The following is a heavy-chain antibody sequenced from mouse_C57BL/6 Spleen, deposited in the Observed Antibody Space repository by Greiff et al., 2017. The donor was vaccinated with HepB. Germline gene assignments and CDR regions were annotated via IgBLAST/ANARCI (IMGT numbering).Heavy chain of an antibody. Sequence: VQLQQSGPGMVKPSQSLSLTCTVTGYSFTSGYDWHWIRHFPGNKLEWMGYISYSGSTNYNPSLKSRISITHDTSKNHFFLKLNSVTTEDTATYYCARGGGYALDYWGQGTTLTVSS. CDR3: ARGGGYALDY. CDR2: ISYSGST. V-gene: IGHV3-1*01. CDR1: GYSFTSGYD. D-gene: IGHD2-2*01. J-gene: IGHJ2*01.